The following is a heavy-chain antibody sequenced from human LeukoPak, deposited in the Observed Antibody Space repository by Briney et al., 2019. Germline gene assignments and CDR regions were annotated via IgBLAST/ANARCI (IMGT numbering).Heavy chain of an antibody. CDR3: ARVYASGSGSFYNPFDY. D-gene: IGHD3-10*01. CDR1: GFTFSSHW. V-gene: IGHV3-7*01. Sequence: GGSLRLSCVVSGFTFSSHWMSWVRQAPGKRLEWAANIKEDGSDWYYVDSVKGRFTISRDNAKNSLYLQLNSLRAEDTAVYYCARVYASGSGSFYNPFDYWGQGTRVTVSS. J-gene: IGHJ4*02. CDR2: IKEDGSDW.